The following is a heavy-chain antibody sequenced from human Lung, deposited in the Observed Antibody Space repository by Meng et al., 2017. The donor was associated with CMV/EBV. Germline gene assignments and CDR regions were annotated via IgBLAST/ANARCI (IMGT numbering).Heavy chain of an antibody. CDR2: IYSAGNT. D-gene: IGHD2-2*01. V-gene: IGHV3-66*02. CDR1: GFPVETNY. J-gene: IGHJ6*02. Sequence: SXAASGFPVETNYMSWVRQAPGKGLEWVSNIYSAGNTYYADSVKGRFTISRDNSKNTLSLQMNSLRVEDTAVYYCARDLVVPAAIQYYYHNYGMDVWXQGTTVTVSS. CDR3: ARDLVVPAAIQYYYHNYGMDV.